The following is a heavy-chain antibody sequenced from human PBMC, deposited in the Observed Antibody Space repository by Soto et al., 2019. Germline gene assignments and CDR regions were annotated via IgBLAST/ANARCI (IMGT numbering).Heavy chain of an antibody. Sequence: PVGSLRLSCEGPGFTFRSYEMSWVRQAPGKGLEWVSKITSSGNTIHYADSVKGRFTISRDNAKNSLFLQMNSLRAEDTAVYYCARWPVPTMFSHSHGLDVWPQGSTLTASS. V-gene: IGHV3-48*03. CDR1: GFTFRSYE. D-gene: IGHD3-10*02. CDR3: ARWPVPTMFSHSHGLDV. J-gene: IGHJ6*02. CDR2: ITSSGNTI.